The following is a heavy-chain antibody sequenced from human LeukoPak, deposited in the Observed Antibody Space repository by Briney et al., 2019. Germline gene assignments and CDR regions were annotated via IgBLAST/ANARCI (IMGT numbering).Heavy chain of an antibody. Sequence: SETLSLTCNVSGGSISIYYWSWIRQPPGKGLEWIGYIYYSGSTNYNPSLKSRVTISVDTSKNQFSLKLSSVTAADTAVYYCARLTTVTTTDVFDIWGQGTMVTVSS. CDR2: IYYSGST. CDR3: ARLTTVTTTDVFDI. CDR1: GGSISIYY. J-gene: IGHJ3*02. D-gene: IGHD4-17*01. V-gene: IGHV4-59*08.